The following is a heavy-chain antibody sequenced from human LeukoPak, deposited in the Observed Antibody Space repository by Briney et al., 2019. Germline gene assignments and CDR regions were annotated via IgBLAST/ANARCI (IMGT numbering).Heavy chain of an antibody. D-gene: IGHD5-18*01. CDR3: ARDHVQLYSFDI. V-gene: IGHV3-7*04. J-gene: IGHJ3*02. CDR1: GFNLNSYW. Sequence: GSLRLSCAASGFNLNSYWISWVRQAPGKGLEWVANIKQDGSEKYYVDSVKGRFTISRDNAKNSLYLQMNSLRAEDTAVYYCARDHVQLYSFDIWGQGTMVTVSS. CDR2: IKQDGSEK.